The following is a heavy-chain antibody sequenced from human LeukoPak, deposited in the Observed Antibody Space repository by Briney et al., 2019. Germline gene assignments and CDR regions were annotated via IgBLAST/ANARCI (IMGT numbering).Heavy chain of an antibody. CDR3: AKTGGDSVLYYYYMDV. D-gene: IGHD3-10*01. CDR1: GFTFSSYG. Sequence: PGGSLRLSCAASGFTFSSYGMHWVRQAPGKGLEWVAFIQYDGSNKNYADSVKGRFTISRDYSKNTLYLQMNSLRAEDTAVYYCAKTGGDSVLYYYYMDVWGKGTTVTVSS. CDR2: IQYDGSNK. J-gene: IGHJ6*03. V-gene: IGHV3-30*02.